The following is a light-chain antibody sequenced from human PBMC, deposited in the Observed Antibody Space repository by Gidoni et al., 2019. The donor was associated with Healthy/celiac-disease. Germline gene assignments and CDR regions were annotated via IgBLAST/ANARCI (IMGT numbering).Light chain of an antibody. CDR2: AAS. CDR1: QSISSY. V-gene: IGKV1-39*01. J-gene: IGKJ4*01. CDR3: QQSYSTPLT. Sequence: IQMTQSPSSLSASVGARVTITCRASQSISSYLNWYQQKPGKAPKLLIYAASSLQSGGPSRFSGSGSGTDFTLTISSRQPEDFATYYCQQSYSTPLTFGGXTKVEIK.